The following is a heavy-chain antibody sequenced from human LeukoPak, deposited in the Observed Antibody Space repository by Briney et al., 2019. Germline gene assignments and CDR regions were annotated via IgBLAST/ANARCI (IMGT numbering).Heavy chain of an antibody. J-gene: IGHJ4*02. CDR1: GFTFSDYY. CDR3: ARSYSSSSYFDY. CDR2: ISSSGSTI. D-gene: IGHD6-6*01. V-gene: IGHV3-11*04. Sequence: PGGSLRLSCAASGFTFSDYYMSWIRQAPGKGLEWVSYISSSGSTIYYADSVRGRFTISRDNAKNSLYLQMNSLRAEDTAVYYCARSYSSSSYFDYWGQGTLVTVSS.